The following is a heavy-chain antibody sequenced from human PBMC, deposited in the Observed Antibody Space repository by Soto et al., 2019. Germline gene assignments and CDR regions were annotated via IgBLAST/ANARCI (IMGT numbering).Heavy chain of an antibody. J-gene: IGHJ6*02. CDR3: ARAEDYCGGDCYYYYYGMDV. CDR2: IYYSGST. CDR1: GGSISSGDYY. V-gene: IGHV4-30-4*01. Sequence: PSETLSLTCTVSGGSISSGDYYWSWIRQPPGKGLEWIGYIYYSGSTYYNPSLKSRVTISVDTSKNQFSLKLSSVTAADTAVYYCARAEDYCGGDCYYYYYGMDVWGQGTTVTVS. D-gene: IGHD2-21*02.